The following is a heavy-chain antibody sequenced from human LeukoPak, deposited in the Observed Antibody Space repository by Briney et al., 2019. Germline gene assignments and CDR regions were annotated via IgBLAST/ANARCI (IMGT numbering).Heavy chain of an antibody. D-gene: IGHD3-22*01. CDR1: GFTFSNAW. V-gene: IGHV3-15*01. CDR2: IKSKTDGGTT. CDR3: TTGLQNYYDIFDY. Sequence: PGRSLRLSCAASGFTFSNAWMSWVRQAPGKGLEWVGRIKSKTDGGTTDYAAPVKGRFTISRGDSKNTLYLQMNSLKTEDTAVYYCTTGLQNYYDIFDYWGQGTLVTVSS. J-gene: IGHJ4*02.